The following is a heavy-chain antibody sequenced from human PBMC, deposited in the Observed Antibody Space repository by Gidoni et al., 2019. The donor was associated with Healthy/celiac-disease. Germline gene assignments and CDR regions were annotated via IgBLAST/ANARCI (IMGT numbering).Heavy chain of an antibody. CDR2: IKSKTDGGTT. CDR3: TTDWYDYDFWSSMDV. Sequence: EVQLVESGGGLVKPGGSLRLSCAASGFTFSNAWMSWVRQAPGKGLEWVGRIKSKTDGGTTDYAAPVKGRFTISRDDSKNTLYLQMNSLKTEDTAVYYCTTDWYDYDFWSSMDVWGQGTTVTVSS. V-gene: IGHV3-15*01. J-gene: IGHJ6*02. CDR1: GFTFSNAW. D-gene: IGHD3-3*01.